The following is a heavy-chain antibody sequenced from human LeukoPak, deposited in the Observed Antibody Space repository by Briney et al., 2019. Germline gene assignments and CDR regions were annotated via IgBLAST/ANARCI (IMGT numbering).Heavy chain of an antibody. J-gene: IGHJ5*02. D-gene: IGHD3-3*01. Sequence: SETLSLTCTVSGGSISSFSYYWGWIRQPPGKGLEWIGSIYYSGSTYYNPSLKSRVTISVDTSKNQVSLKLSSMTAADTAVYYCARQSFFGLVITLLNWFDPWGQGTLVTVSS. CDR2: IYYSGST. CDR3: ARQSFFGLVITLLNWFDP. CDR1: GGSISSFSYY. V-gene: IGHV4-39*01.